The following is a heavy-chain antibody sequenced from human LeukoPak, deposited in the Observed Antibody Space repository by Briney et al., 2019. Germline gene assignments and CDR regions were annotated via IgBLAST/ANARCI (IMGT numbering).Heavy chain of an antibody. CDR3: ARQGITFSDYYYYMDF. Sequence: PSETLSLTCTLSGGSINTYYWSWIRQPPGKGLEWIGNIYYSGSTNYSPSLRSRVTISVDTSKNQFSLKLTSVTAADTAVYYCARQGITFSDYYYYMDFWGTGTSFTVSS. V-gene: IGHV4-59*08. J-gene: IGHJ6*03. CDR1: GGSINTYY. CDR2: IYYSGST. D-gene: IGHD3-10*01.